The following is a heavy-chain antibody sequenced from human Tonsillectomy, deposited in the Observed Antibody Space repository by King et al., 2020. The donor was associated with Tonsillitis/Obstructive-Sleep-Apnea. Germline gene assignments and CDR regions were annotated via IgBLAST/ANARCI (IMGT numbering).Heavy chain of an antibody. CDR1: GLTFSSSG. CDR2: IWADGSNK. CDR3: ASTRGGKAFDI. J-gene: IGHJ3*02. D-gene: IGHD2-15*01. V-gene: IGHV3-33*03. Sequence: VQLVQSGGGVVQPGRSLRLSCAASGLTFSSSGMHGVRQAPGKGLEWVEVIWADGSNKNYIDSVKGRFTISRDNSKNTLYLQMNSLRAEDSALYYCASTRGGKAFDIWGQGTLVTASS.